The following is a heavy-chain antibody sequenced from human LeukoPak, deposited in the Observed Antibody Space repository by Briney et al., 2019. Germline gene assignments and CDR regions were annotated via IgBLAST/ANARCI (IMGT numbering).Heavy chain of an antibody. Sequence: SGTLSLTCTVSGGSISSYYWSWIRQPAGKGLEWIGRIYTSGSTNYNPSLKSRVTMSVDTSKNQFSLKLSSVTAADTAVYYCAREIYHDYVWGSYHTRGYFDYWGQGTLVTVSS. J-gene: IGHJ4*02. D-gene: IGHD3-16*02. CDR1: GGSISSYY. CDR2: IYTSGST. V-gene: IGHV4-4*07. CDR3: AREIYHDYVWGSYHTRGYFDY.